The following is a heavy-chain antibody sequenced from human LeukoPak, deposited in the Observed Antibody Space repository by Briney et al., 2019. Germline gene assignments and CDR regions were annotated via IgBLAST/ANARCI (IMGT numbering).Heavy chain of an antibody. V-gene: IGHV1-2*02. CDR2: INPNSGGT. CDR1: GYTFTGYY. D-gene: IGHD1-26*01. J-gene: IGHJ4*02. CDR3: ARVVGATSPFDY. Sequence: ASVKVSCKASGYTFTGYYMHWVRHAPGQGPEWMGWINPNSGGTNYAQKFQGRVTMTRDTSISTAYMELSRLRSDDTAVYYCARVVGATSPFDYWGQGTLVTVSS.